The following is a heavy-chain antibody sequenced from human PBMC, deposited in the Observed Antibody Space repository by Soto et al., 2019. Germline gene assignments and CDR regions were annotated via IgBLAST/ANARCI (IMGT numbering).Heavy chain of an antibody. CDR3: ARGEYTSRRGFDV. CDR2: ISLNGDNT. V-gene: IGHV3-20*04. Sequence: EVQLAESGGGVARPGGSRRLSCAASGIAFGDYGMTWVRRVPGKGLERVAGISLNGDNTGYADFAKGRFTISRDNSKKSLLLEMNSLRVEDTAFYYCARGEYTSRRGFDVWGQGTPVTVSS. CDR1: GIAFGDYG. J-gene: IGHJ6*02. D-gene: IGHD6-6*01.